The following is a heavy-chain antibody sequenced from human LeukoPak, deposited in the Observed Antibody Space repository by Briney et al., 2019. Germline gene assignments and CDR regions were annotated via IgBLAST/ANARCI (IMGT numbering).Heavy chain of an antibody. D-gene: IGHD3-10*01. CDR3: ARGVRGVILNYYYYGMDV. CDR1: GFTVSSNY. CDR2: IYSGGST. V-gene: IGHV3-66*01. Sequence: GGSLRLSCAASGFTVSSNYMSWVRQAPGKGLEWVSVIYSGGSTYYADSVKGRFTISRDNSKNTLYLQMNSLRAEDTAVYYCARGVRGVILNYYYYGMDVWGQGTTVTVSS. J-gene: IGHJ6*02.